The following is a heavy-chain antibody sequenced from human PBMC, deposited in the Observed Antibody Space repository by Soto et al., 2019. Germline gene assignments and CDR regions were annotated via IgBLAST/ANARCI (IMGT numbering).Heavy chain of an antibody. V-gene: IGHV4-34*01. D-gene: IGHD2-15*01. CDR2: INHSGST. Sequence: PSETLSLTCAVYGGSFSGYYWSWIRQPPGKGLEWIGEINHSGSTNYNPSLKSRVTISVDTSKNQFSLKLSSVTAADTAVYYCARRVYCSGGSCYGHTDYWGQGTLVTVSS. CDR3: ARRVYCSGGSCYGHTDY. J-gene: IGHJ4*02. CDR1: GGSFSGYY.